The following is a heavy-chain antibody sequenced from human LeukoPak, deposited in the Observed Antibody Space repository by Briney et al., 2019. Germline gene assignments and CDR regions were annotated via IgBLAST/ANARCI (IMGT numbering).Heavy chain of an antibody. CDR3: ARVNVANYYMDV. J-gene: IGHJ6*03. Sequence: SETLSLTCTVSGGSISSYYWSWIRQPPGKGLEWIGYIYYRGNSNYNPSLKSRVSTSVDTSRNQFSLNLSSVTAADTAVYYCARVNVANYYMDVWGKGTTVTVSS. D-gene: IGHD2-15*01. CDR1: GGSISSYY. V-gene: IGHV4-59*01. CDR2: IYYRGNS.